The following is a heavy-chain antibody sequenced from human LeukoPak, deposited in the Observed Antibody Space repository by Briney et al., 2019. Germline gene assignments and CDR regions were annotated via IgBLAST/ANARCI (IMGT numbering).Heavy chain of an antibody. J-gene: IGHJ6*03. D-gene: IGHD2-21*01. CDR2: ISSSSSTI. V-gene: IGHV3-48*01. CDR3: AKAYCGGDCYSNYYYYMDV. Sequence: PGGSLRLSCAASGFTFSSYSMNWVRQAPGKGLDWVSYISSSSSTIYYADSVKGRFTISRDNAKNSLYLQMNSLRAEDTAVYYCAKAYCGGDCYSNYYYYMDVWGKGTTVTVSS. CDR1: GFTFSSYS.